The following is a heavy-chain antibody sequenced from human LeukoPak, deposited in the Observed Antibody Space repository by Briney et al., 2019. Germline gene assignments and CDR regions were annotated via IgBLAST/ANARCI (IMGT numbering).Heavy chain of an antibody. J-gene: IGHJ4*02. V-gene: IGHV3-21*01. D-gene: IGHD5-12*01. CDR2: ISSSSTFI. CDR3: ARDGYSGYDSDNDY. Sequence: PGGSLRLSCAASEFTSSSYNMNWVRQAPGKGLEWVSSISSSSTFIYYAHSVKGRFTISRDNAKNSLYLQMDSLRAEDTAVYYCARDGYSGYDSDNDYWGQGTLVTVSS. CDR1: EFTSSSYN.